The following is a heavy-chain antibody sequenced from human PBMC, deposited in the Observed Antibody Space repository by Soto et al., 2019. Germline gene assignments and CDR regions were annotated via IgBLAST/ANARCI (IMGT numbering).Heavy chain of an antibody. CDR2: IIPFLTVT. D-gene: IGHD5-12*01. CDR3: ARGGYSAYDFRAFEI. J-gene: IGHJ3*02. Sequence: QVQLVQSGAEVKKPGSSMKVSCKASGGTFGSYTISWVRQAPGQGLEWMGRIIPFLTVTNYARKFQGRVTSTADKATSAAYLELSSLRSEDTAIYYCARGGYSAYDFRAFEIWGQGTMVTVSS. CDR1: GGTFGSYT. V-gene: IGHV1-69*02.